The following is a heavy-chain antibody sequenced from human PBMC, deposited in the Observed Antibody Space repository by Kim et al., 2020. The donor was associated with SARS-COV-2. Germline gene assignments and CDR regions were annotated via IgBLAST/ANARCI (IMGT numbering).Heavy chain of an antibody. J-gene: IGHJ4*02. Sequence: YYAASVQDRFTISRDNTKNTVYLQMNSLKAEDTAVYYCSNQLGESWFSDWGQGTLVTVSS. V-gene: IGHV3-53*01. CDR3: SNQLGESWFSD. D-gene: IGHD6-13*01.